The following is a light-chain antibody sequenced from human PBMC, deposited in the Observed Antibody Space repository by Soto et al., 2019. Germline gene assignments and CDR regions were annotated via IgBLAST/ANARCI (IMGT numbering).Light chain of an antibody. Sequence: QSALTQPASVYGSPGQSITISCTGTSSDIGNYNYVSWYQQDPGKAPKLMIYDVSNRPSGVSNRFSGSKSGITASLTISGLQAEDEADYYCSSYTSSSTYVFGTGTKLTVL. CDR3: SSYTSSSTYV. V-gene: IGLV2-14*01. J-gene: IGLJ1*01. CDR2: DVS. CDR1: SSDIGNYNY.